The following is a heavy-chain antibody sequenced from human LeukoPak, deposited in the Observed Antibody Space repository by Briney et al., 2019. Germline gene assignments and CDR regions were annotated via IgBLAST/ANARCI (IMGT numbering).Heavy chain of an antibody. CDR1: GDFISSGYY. CDR2: LYHSGST. Sequence: PSETLSLTCAVSGDFISSGYYWGWIRQPPGKALEWIGSLYHSGSTYYNPSLKSRVTISVDTTKNQLSLKLSSVTAADTAVYYCARDRGAVTPLYYMDVWGKGTTVTVSS. V-gene: IGHV4-38-2*02. J-gene: IGHJ6*03. D-gene: IGHD6-19*01. CDR3: ARDRGAVTPLYYMDV.